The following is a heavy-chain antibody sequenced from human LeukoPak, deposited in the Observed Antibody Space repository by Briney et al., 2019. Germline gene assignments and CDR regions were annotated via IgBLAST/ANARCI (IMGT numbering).Heavy chain of an antibody. V-gene: IGHV4-59*01. CDR3: ARDVGGYCSSTSCYADAFDI. D-gene: IGHD2-2*01. CDR2: SYYSGST. Sequence: SETLSLTCTVSGGSISSYYWSWIRQPPGKGLEWMGYSYYSGSTNYNPSLKRRGTISVDTSKHQFSLKLSSVTAADTAVYYCARDVGGYCSSTSCYADAFDIWGQGTMLTVSS. J-gene: IGHJ3*02. CDR1: GGSISSYY.